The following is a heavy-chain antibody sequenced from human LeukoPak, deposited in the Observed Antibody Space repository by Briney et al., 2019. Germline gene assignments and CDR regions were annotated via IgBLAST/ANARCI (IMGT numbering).Heavy chain of an antibody. Sequence: GGSLRLSCAASGFTFSSYGMHWVRQAPGKGLEWVAVKSYDGTNQYYADPVKGRFTISRDNSKNTLFLQLNSLRPEDTAVYYCAKGSEYYYDSSGPYDAFDYWGQGTLVTVSS. V-gene: IGHV3-30*18. CDR3: AKGSEYYYDSSGPYDAFDY. CDR1: GFTFSSYG. CDR2: KSYDGTNQ. D-gene: IGHD3-22*01. J-gene: IGHJ4*02.